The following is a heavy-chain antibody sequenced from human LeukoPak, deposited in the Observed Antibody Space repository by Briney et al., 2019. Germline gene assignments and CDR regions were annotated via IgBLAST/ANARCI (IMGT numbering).Heavy chain of an antibody. CDR1: GYTFTSYG. J-gene: IGHJ3*02. V-gene: IGHV1-18*01. CDR3: ARVYYDSSGYHATDI. D-gene: IGHD3-22*01. Sequence: ASVKVSCKASGYTFTSYGISWVRQAPGQGLEWMGWINSYNTNTNYAQKLQGRVTMTTDTSTSTAYMELRSLRSDDTAVYYCARVYYDSSGYHATDIWGQGTMVTVSS. CDR2: INSYNTNT.